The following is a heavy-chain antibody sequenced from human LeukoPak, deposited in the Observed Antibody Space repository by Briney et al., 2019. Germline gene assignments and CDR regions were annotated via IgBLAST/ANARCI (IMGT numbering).Heavy chain of an antibody. V-gene: IGHV3-30*02. J-gene: IGHJ4*02. CDR1: GFTFSSYG. CDR2: IRYDGSNK. D-gene: IGHD3-22*01. Sequence: GGSLRLSCAASGFTFSSYGMHWVRQAPGKGLEWVGFIRYDGSNKYYADSVKGRFTISRDNSKNTLYLQMNSLRAEDTAVYYCAKATGRDSSGYSIDYWGQGTLVTVSS. CDR3: AKATGRDSSGYSIDY.